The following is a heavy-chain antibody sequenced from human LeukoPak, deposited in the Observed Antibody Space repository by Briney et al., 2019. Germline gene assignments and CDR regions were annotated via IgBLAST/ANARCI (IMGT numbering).Heavy chain of an antibody. CDR1: GYTFTGYH. D-gene: IGHD6-19*01. V-gene: IGHV1-2*02. CDR3: ARAVAGPFDY. Sequence: ASVKVSFKASGYTFTGYHIHWVRQAPGQGLEWMGWINPNSGDTNYAQKFQGRVTMTRDTSISTAYMEVTMLRSDETAVYFCARAVAGPFDYWGQGTLVTVSS. CDR2: INPNSGDT. J-gene: IGHJ4*02.